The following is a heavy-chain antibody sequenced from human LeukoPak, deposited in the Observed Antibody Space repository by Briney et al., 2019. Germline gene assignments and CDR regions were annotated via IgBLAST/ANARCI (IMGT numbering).Heavy chain of an antibody. J-gene: IGHJ6*03. CDR1: GFTFSSYA. CDR2: ISGSGGNT. D-gene: IGHD3-10*01. Sequence: PGGSLRLSCAASGFTFSSYAMTWVRQAPGKGLQWVSAISGSGGNTYYADSVKGRFTISRDNSRNTLYLQMHSLRAEDTAVYYCARLGEPGPYYYYMDVWGKGTTVTVSS. CDR3: ARLGEPGPYYYYMDV. V-gene: IGHV3-23*01.